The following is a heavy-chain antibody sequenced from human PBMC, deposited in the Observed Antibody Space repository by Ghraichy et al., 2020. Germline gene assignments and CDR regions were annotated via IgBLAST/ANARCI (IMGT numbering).Heavy chain of an antibody. CDR1: GFTFSDFA. V-gene: IGHV3-23*01. CDR3: AKAEGWDVRDYHFDY. Sequence: GESLNISCAASGFTFSDFAMNWVRQAPGKGLEWVSIIHNGGGTSYADSVKGRFTISRDNSKNTLYLQMNSLRAEDTAVYYFAKAEGWDVRDYHFDYWGQGTLVTVSS. CDR2: IHNGGGT. J-gene: IGHJ4*02. D-gene: IGHD3-16*01.